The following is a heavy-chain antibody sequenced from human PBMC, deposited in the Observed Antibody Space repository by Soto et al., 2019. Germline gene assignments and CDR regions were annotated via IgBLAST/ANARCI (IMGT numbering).Heavy chain of an antibody. Sequence: QVQLVQSGGEVRKPGASVKVSCKASGYPYTNSYMHWVRQAPGQGLEWMGWIHPNTGGTNYAQKFQGRVTMTRDTSVSTVYMELNRLTSDDTAIYFCASDFRTRGWFRQAGNFAMDVWGQGTTVTVS. CDR2: IHPNTGGT. CDR1: GYPYTNSY. CDR3: ASDFRTRGWFRQAGNFAMDV. V-gene: IGHV1-2*02. D-gene: IGHD6-19*01. J-gene: IGHJ6*02.